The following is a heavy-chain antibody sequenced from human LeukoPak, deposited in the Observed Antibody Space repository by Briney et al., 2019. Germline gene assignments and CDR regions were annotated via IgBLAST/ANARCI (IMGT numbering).Heavy chain of an antibody. D-gene: IGHD3-22*01. CDR2: MNPNSGNT. Sequence: ASVTVSCKASGYTFTSYDINWVRQATGQGLEWMGWMNPNSGNTGYAQKFQGRVTMTRNTSISTAYMELSSLRSEDTAVYYCASPGDDSSGYFFSWGQGTLVTVSS. CDR1: GYTFTSYD. CDR3: ASPGDDSSGYFFS. V-gene: IGHV1-8*01. J-gene: IGHJ5*02.